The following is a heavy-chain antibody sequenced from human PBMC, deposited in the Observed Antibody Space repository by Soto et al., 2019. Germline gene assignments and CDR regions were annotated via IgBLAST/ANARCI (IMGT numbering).Heavy chain of an antibody. J-gene: IGHJ4*02. CDR1: GFSISTHA. Sequence: PSETLRLSCVASGFSISTHALTWVRQAPGKGLEWVSSFSGRSGDTYYAASVKGRFTISGDSSKNTVILQMNNLRADDTALYYCARDSSAWPNYFDSWGQGIQVTVSS. CDR3: ARDSSAWPNYFDS. CDR2: FSGRSGDT. V-gene: IGHV3-23*01. D-gene: IGHD6-19*01.